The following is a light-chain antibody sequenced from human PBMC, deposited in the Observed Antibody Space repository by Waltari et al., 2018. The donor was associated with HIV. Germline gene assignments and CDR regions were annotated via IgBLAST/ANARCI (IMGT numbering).Light chain of an antibody. CDR1: NSDIGDYKY. CDR3: SSYSVTNALI. CDR2: EVN. V-gene: IGLV2-14*01. Sequence: GQSITISCTGTNSDIGDYKYVSWYQHPPGKAPKLIIYEVNDRPSGVSNRFSGSKSGKTASLTISGLRPEAEATYYCSSYSVTNALIFGGGTKLTV. J-gene: IGLJ2*01.